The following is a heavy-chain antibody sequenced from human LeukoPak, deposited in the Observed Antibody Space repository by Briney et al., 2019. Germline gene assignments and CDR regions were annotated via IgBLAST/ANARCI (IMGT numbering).Heavy chain of an antibody. J-gene: IGHJ4*02. V-gene: IGHV4-31*03. Sequence: SETLSLTCTVSGGSISSGGYYWSWIRQHPGKGLEWIGYIYYSGSTHYNPSLKSRVTISVDTSKNQFSLKLSSVTAADTAVYYCARGVGRGPHRYDYWGQGTLVTVSS. CDR2: IYYSGST. D-gene: IGHD3-16*02. CDR3: ARGVGRGPHRYDY. CDR1: GGSISSGGYY.